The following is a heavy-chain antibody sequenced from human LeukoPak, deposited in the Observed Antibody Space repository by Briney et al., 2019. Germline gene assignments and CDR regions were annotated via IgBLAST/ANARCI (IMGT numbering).Heavy chain of an antibody. J-gene: IGHJ4*02. CDR3: ARDRGWQTFDY. Sequence: GGSLRLSYVASGFPFSNYWMSWVRQAPGKGLERVANIKEDGSENYYMDSVKGRFIISRDNVKNSLYLQLNSLGAEDTAVYYCARDRGWQTFDYWGQGSLVTVSS. CDR2: IKEDGSEN. CDR1: GFPFSNYW. V-gene: IGHV3-7*01. D-gene: IGHD5-24*01.